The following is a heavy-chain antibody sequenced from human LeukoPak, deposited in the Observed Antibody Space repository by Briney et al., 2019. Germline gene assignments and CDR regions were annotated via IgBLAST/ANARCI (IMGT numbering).Heavy chain of an antibody. V-gene: IGHV3-21*01. CDR1: GFTFSPYS. D-gene: IGHD3-3*01. CDR3: AKDVLRFLEWLLSYFDY. CDR2: ISGRNGNI. Sequence: GGSLRLSCEASGFTFSPYSMNWVRQAPGKGLEWVSYISGRNGNIYYADSVEGRFTISRDNAKNSVYLQMNSLRAEDTAVYYCAKDVLRFLEWLLSYFDYWGQGTLVTVSS. J-gene: IGHJ4*02.